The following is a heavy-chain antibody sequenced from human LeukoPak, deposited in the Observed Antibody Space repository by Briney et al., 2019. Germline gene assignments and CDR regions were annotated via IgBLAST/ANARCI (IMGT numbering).Heavy chain of an antibody. CDR1: GYTFTSYG. J-gene: IGHJ4*02. CDR2: ISAYNGNT. D-gene: IGHD3-22*01. CDR3: ARLYFYDSSGWFDF. Sequence: ASVKVSCKASGYTFTSYGISWVRQAPGQGLEGMGWISAYNGNTIYAQKLQGRVTMTTDTSTSTAYMELRSLRFDGTAVYYCARLYFYDSSGWFDFWGQGTLVTVSS. V-gene: IGHV1-18*01.